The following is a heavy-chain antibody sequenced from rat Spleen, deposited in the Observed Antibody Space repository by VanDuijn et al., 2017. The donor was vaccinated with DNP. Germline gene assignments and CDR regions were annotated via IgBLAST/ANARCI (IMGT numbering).Heavy chain of an antibody. V-gene: IGHV5-7*01. D-gene: IGHD1-1*01. Sequence: EVQLVESGGGLVQPGRSLKLSCAASGFTFSDYYMAWVRQAPTKGLEWVAYIGSDGYSPYYADSVKGRFTISRDNAKSTLYLQMDSLRSEDTATYYCARQNTVDSYFDYWGQGVMVTVSS. CDR3: ARQNTVDSYFDY. CDR2: IGSDGYSP. J-gene: IGHJ2*01. CDR1: GFTFSDYY.